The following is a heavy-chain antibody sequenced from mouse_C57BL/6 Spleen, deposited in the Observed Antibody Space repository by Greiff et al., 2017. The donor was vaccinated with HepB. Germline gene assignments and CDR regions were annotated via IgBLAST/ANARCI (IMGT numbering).Heavy chain of an antibody. J-gene: IGHJ4*01. D-gene: IGHD2-14*01. CDR3: ASGLLWVEGVMDY. Sequence: QVQLQQPGAELVKPGASVKLSCKASGYTFTSYWMHWVKQRPGQGLEWIGMIHPNSGSTNYNEKFQSKATLTVDKSSSTAYMQLSSLTSEDSAVYYCASGLLWVEGVMDYWGQGTSVTVSS. CDR1: GYTFTSYW. V-gene: IGHV1-64*01. CDR2: IHPNSGST.